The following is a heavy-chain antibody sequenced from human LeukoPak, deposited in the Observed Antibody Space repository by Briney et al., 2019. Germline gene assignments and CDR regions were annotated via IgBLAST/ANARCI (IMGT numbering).Heavy chain of an antibody. J-gene: IGHJ4*02. CDR1: GYTFTGYY. CDR3: ATTDSSVNPSFDY. Sequence: GASVKVSCKASGYTFTGYYMHWVRQAPGQGLEWMGWINPNSGGTNYAQKFQGRVTMTRDTSISTAYMELSGLRSDDTAVYYCATTDSSVNPSFDYWGQGTLVTVSS. D-gene: IGHD3-22*01. V-gene: IGHV1-2*02. CDR2: INPNSGGT.